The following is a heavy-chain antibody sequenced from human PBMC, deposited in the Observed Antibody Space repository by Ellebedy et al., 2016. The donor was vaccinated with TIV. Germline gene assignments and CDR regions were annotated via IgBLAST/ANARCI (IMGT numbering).Heavy chain of an antibody. CDR2: IYYSGST. CDR3: ARGRYSSGYDYYYYMDV. V-gene: IGHV4-31*03. Sequence: LRLSXTVSGGSISSGGYYWSWIRQHPGKGLEWIGYIYYSGSTYYNPSLKSRVTISVDTSKNQFSLKLSSVTAADTAVYYCARGRYSSGYDYYYYMDVWGKGTTVTVSS. D-gene: IGHD2-15*01. CDR1: GGSISSGGYY. J-gene: IGHJ6*03.